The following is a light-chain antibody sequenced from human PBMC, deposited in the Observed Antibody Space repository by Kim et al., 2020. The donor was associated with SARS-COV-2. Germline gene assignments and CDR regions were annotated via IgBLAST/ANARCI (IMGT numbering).Light chain of an antibody. CDR3: QQYNIWPPIT. J-gene: IGKJ5*01. CDR2: GAS. CDR1: RSVSSN. Sequence: STGETATLPCRASRSVSSNLAWYQQKPGQAPSLLIYGASTRATGIPARFSGSGSGTEFTLTISSLQSEDFAVYYCQQYNIWPPITFGQGTRLEIK. V-gene: IGKV3-15*01.